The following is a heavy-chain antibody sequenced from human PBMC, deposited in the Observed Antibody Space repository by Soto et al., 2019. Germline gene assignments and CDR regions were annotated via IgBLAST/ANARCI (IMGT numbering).Heavy chain of an antibody. J-gene: IGHJ4*02. CDR3: ARDYDFWSGYYYLDY. D-gene: IGHD3-3*01. CDR1: GYTFTSYA. V-gene: IGHV1-3*01. Sequence: ASVKVSCKASGYTFTSYAMHWVRQAPGQRLEWMGWINAGNGNTKYSQKFQDRVTITRDTSASTAYMELSSLRSEDTAVYYCARDYDFWSGYYYLDYWGQGTLVTVSS. CDR2: INAGNGNT.